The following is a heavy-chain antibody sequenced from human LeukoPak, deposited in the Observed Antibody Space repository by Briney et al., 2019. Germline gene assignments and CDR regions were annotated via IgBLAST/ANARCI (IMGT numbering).Heavy chain of an antibody. CDR1: GGSISSYY. V-gene: IGHV3-23*01. Sequence: ETLYLTCTVSGGSISSYYWSWVRQAPGKGLEWVSAISNSGSDTLYADSVKGRFTVSRANSKNTLYVQLNSLRADDTAVYYCAKRGYGDYGRFFDYWGQGALVTVSS. CDR3: AKRGYGDYGRFFDY. J-gene: IGHJ4*02. CDR2: ISNSGSDT. D-gene: IGHD4-17*01.